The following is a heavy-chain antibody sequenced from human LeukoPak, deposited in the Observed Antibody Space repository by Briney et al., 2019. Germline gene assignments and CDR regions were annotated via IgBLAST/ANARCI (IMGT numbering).Heavy chain of an antibody. J-gene: IGHJ4*02. CDR1: GFTFSDHY. CDR3: ARDNGEKDFDY. D-gene: IGHD2-8*01. V-gene: IGHV3-72*01. Sequence: GGSLRLSCAASGFTFSDHYIDWVRQAPGKGLEWVGRIRNKANGYTTEYAASVRGRFTLSRDDSKNSVYLQMKSLKTEDTAVYFCARDNGEKDFDYWGQGTLVTVSS. CDR2: IRNKANGYTT.